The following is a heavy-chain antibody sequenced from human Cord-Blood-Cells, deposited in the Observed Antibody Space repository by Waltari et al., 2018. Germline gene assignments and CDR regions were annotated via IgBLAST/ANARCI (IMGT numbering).Heavy chain of an antibody. Sequence: QVQLPQSGPGLVTTSQTLSLTCAISGDSVSSNSAAWHWIRPPPARGLEWLGRTYYRSKWYNDYAVSVKSRITINPDTSKNQFSLQLNSVTPEETAVYCCARRNWGHWYFDLWGRGTLVTVSS. CDR2: TYYRSKWYN. CDR3: ARRNWGHWYFDL. J-gene: IGHJ2*01. CDR1: GDSVSSNSAA. V-gene: IGHV6-1*01. D-gene: IGHD7-27*01.